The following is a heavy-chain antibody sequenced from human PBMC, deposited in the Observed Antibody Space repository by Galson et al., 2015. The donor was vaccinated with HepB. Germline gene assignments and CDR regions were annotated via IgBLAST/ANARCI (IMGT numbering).Heavy chain of an antibody. CDR3: ARDMPGVAIFGVVIRLGGMDV. CDR1: GFTFSSYS. J-gene: IGHJ6*02. CDR2: ISSSSSYI. V-gene: IGHV3-21*01. D-gene: IGHD3-3*01. Sequence: SLRLSCAASGFTFSSYSMNWVRQAPGKGLEWVSSISSSSSYIYYADSVKGRFTISRDNAKNSLYLQMNSLRAEDTAVYYCARDMPGVAIFGVVIRLGGMDVWGQGTTVTVSS.